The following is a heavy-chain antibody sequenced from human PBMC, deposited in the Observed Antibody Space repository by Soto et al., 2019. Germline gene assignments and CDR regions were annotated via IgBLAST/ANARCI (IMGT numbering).Heavy chain of an antibody. CDR2: IYYSGST. V-gene: IGHV4-59*01. J-gene: IGHJ5*02. CDR3: ARLLYYYDSSGYPFDP. D-gene: IGHD3-22*01. Sequence: SETLSFTCTVSGGSISSYYWSWIRQPPGKGLEWIGYIYYSGSTNYNPSLKSRVTISVDTSKNQFSLKLSSVTAADTAVYYCARLLYYYDSSGYPFDPWGQGTLVTVS. CDR1: GGSISSYY.